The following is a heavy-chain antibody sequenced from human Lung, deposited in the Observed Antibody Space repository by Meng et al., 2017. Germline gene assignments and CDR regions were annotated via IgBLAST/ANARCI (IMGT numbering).Heavy chain of an antibody. J-gene: IGHJ4*02. CDR3: VRRIEYSSSSGY. D-gene: IGHD6-6*01. CDR2: ISGSGGST. V-gene: IGHV3-23*01. Sequence: EVQLLDSGGGAVQPGGSPRLSCVASGFTFSSYAITWVRQGPGKGLEWVSSISGSGGSTYYADSVRGRFTISRDNSKNTVYLQMNSLRAEDTAIYYCVRRIEYSSSSGYWGQGTLVTVSS. CDR1: GFTFSSYA.